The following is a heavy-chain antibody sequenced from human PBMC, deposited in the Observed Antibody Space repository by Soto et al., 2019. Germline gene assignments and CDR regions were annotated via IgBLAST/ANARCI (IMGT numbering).Heavy chain of an antibody. CDR2: IYDSGST. Sequence: QVELQESGPGLVKPSQTLSLTCTVSGGSISSGGYYWSWVRQHPGKGLEWIGYIYDSGSTYYNPSLKSRVTISIDTSKNQCSLKLTSVTAADTAVYYCASQATGWYPAYWGQGTLVTVSS. D-gene: IGHD6-19*01. V-gene: IGHV4-31*03. CDR3: ASQATGWYPAY. J-gene: IGHJ4*02. CDR1: GGSISSGGYY.